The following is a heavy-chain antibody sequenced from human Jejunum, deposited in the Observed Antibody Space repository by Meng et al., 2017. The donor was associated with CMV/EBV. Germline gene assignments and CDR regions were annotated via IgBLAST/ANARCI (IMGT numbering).Heavy chain of an antibody. Sequence: QTAFKQSGPTQVNPPQTLTLTCCFSGLPPSTSGEGVGWIRQPPGKALEWLALIYRGDDKRYSPSLNSRLTIAKDTSKNEVVLTLTNMGPIDTGTYYCAHFVGGYYPSRPDYWGQGTLVTVSS. CDR1: GLPPSTSGEG. J-gene: IGHJ4*02. CDR2: IYRGDDK. CDR3: AHFVGGYYPSRPDY. V-gene: IGHV2-5*02. D-gene: IGHD1-26*01.